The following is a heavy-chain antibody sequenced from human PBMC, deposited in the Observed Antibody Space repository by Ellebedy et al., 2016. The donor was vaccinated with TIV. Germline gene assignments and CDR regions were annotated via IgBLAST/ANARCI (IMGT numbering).Heavy chain of an antibody. CDR1: GFTFSSYS. V-gene: IGHV3-21*01. CDR3: ARGSATNDAFDI. Sequence: GESLKISXAASGFTFSSYSMNWVRQAPGKGLEWVSSISSSSSYIYYADSVKGRFTISRDNAKNSLYLQMNSLRAEDTAVYYCARGSATNDAFDIWGQGTMVTVSS. D-gene: IGHD5-12*01. CDR2: ISSSSSYI. J-gene: IGHJ3*02.